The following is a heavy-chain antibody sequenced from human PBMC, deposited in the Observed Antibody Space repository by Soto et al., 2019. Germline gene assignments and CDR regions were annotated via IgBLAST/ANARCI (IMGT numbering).Heavy chain of an antibody. J-gene: IGHJ4*02. D-gene: IGHD5-18*01. CDR3: ARVVDSYGSFDY. Sequence: PSETLSLTCTVSGGSISSGGYYWSWIRQPPGKGLEWIGYIYYSGSTYYNPSLKSRVTISVDTSKNQFSLKLSSVTAADTAVYYCARVVDSYGSFDYWGQGTLVTVSS. CDR2: IYYSGST. CDR1: GGSISSGGYY. V-gene: IGHV4-31*03.